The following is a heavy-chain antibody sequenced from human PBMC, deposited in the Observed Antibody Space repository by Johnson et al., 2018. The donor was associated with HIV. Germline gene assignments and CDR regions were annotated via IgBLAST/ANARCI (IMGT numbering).Heavy chain of an antibody. D-gene: IGHD3-22*01. CDR1: GFTVSSNY. Sequence: VQLVESGGGLIQPGGSLRLSCAASGFTVSSNYMSWVRQAPGKGLEWVSVISWNSGSIGYADSVKGRFTISRDNAKNSLYLQMNSLRAEDTAVFYCAKDRRYSSGYDYDALDIWGDETMVTVSS. J-gene: IGHJ3*02. CDR2: ISWNSGSI. CDR3: AKDRRYSSGYDYDALDI. V-gene: IGHV3-66*03.